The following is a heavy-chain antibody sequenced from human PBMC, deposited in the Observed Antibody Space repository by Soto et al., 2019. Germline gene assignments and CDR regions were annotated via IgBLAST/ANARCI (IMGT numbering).Heavy chain of an antibody. CDR1: GYTFTGHY. CDR3: ARDFNWNLYYYGMDV. D-gene: IGHD1-7*01. V-gene: IGHV1-2*02. Sequence: QVQLVQSGAEVKKPGASVKVSCKASGYTFTGHYMHWVRQAPGQGLEWMGWINPNSGGTNYAQKFQGRVPMTRDTSISTAYMELSRLRSDDTAVYYCARDFNWNLYYYGMDVWGQGTTVTVSS. J-gene: IGHJ6*02. CDR2: INPNSGGT.